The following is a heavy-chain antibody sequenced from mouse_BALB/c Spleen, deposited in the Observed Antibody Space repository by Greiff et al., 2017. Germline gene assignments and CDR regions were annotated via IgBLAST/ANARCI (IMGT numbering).Heavy chain of an antibody. CDR2: ISSGSSTI. J-gene: IGHJ3*01. Sequence: EVKLVESGGGLVQPGGSRKLSCAASGFTFSSFGMHWVRQAPEKGLEWVAYISSGSSTIYYADTVKGRFTISRDNPKNTLFLQMTSLRSEDTAMYYCARGDDYDAFAYWGQGTLVTVSA. CDR3: ARGDDYDAFAY. V-gene: IGHV5-17*02. D-gene: IGHD2-4*01. CDR1: GFTFSSFG.